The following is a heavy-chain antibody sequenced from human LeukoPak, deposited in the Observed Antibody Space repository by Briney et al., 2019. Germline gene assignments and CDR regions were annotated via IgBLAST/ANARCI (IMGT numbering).Heavy chain of an antibody. J-gene: IGHJ6*02. V-gene: IGHV3-9*01. CDR2: ISWNSGSI. D-gene: IGHD1-20*01. CDR1: GFAFDDYA. CDR3: AKDVLTATTFDSGMNV. Sequence: GGSLRLSCAASGFAFDDYAMHWVRHAPGKGLEWVSGISWNSGSIGYADSVKGPFTISRDNAKNYLYLQMNSLRAEDTALYYCAKDVLTATTFDSGMNVWGQGTTVTVSS.